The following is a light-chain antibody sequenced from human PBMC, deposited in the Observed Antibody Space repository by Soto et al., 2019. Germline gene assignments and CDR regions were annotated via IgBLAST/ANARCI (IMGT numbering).Light chain of an antibody. CDR3: QQYGPSAMYT. V-gene: IGKV3-20*01. Sequence: EIVLTQSPGTLSLSPGERATLSCRASQSVINNRFAWYQQKSGQAPWLLIYGASTRATGIPDRFGGIGSATEFTLTVSRLEPEDFAVYAWQQYGPSAMYTFGQGTKLEIK. J-gene: IGKJ2*01. CDR2: GAS. CDR1: QSVINNR.